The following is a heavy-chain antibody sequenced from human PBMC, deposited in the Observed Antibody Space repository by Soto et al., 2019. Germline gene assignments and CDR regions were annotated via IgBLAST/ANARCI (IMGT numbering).Heavy chain of an antibody. V-gene: IGHV1-18*01. D-gene: IGHD6-6*01. Sequence: QVHLVQSGAEVKKPGASVKVSCKGSGYGFTTYGITWVRQAPGQGLEWMAWISAHNGNTNYAQKLQGRVTVTRDTSPSTAYMELRSLRSDDTAVYYCARGRDGDYWGQGARVTVSS. CDR3: ARGRDGDY. J-gene: IGHJ4*02. CDR2: ISAHNGNT. CDR1: GYGFTTYG.